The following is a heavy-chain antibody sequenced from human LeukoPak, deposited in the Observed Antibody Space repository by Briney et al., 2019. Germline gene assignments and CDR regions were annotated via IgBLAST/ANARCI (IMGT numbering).Heavy chain of an antibody. CDR3: ASEPSSTKGDY. CDR2: IYYSGST. J-gene: IGHJ4*02. CDR1: GGSISSGDYY. Sequence: SETLSLTCTVSGGSISSGDYYWSSIRQPPGKGLEWIGYIYYSGSTYYNPSLKSRVTISVDTSKNQFSLKLSSVTAADTAVYYCASEPSSTKGDYWGQGTLVTVSS. D-gene: IGHD2-2*01. V-gene: IGHV4-30-4*08.